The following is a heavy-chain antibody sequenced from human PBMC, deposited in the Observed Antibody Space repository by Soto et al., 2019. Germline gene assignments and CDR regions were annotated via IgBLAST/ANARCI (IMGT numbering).Heavy chain of an antibody. D-gene: IGHD2-15*01. Sequence: GASVKVSCKASGYTFTGYYMHWVRQAPGQGLEWMGWINPNSGGTNYAQKFQGRVTMIRDTSISTAYMELSRLRSDDTAVYYCARQTLVVAATAYNRFDPWGQGTLVTVSS. J-gene: IGHJ5*02. V-gene: IGHV1-2*02. CDR3: ARQTLVVAATAYNRFDP. CDR2: INPNSGGT. CDR1: GYTFTGYY.